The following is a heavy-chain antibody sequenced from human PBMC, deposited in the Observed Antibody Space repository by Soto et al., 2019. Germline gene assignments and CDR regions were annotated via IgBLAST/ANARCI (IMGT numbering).Heavy chain of an antibody. Sequence: PSETLSLTCFVSGGSVTSYHWSWIRQFPGKGLEWIAYTSYTGNTNYNPSLQSRVTISVDTPKNQFSLKLSSVTAADTAVYYCARDKDTAMVYWGQGTLVTVSS. CDR2: TSYTGNT. D-gene: IGHD5-18*01. CDR3: ARDKDTAMVY. V-gene: IGHV4-59*02. CDR1: GGSVTSYH. J-gene: IGHJ4*02.